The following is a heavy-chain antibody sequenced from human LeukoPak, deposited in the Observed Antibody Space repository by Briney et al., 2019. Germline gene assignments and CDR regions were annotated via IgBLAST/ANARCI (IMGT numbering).Heavy chain of an antibody. CDR1: GGSISSSSYY. V-gene: IGHV4-39*02. CDR3: ARETLSSSSRYYFDY. D-gene: IGHD6-6*01. J-gene: IGHJ4*02. CDR2: IYYSGST. Sequence: SETLSLTCTVSGGSISSSSYYWGWIRQPPGKGLERIGSIYYSGSTYYNPSLKSRVTTSVDTSKNQFSLKLSSVTAADTAVYYCARETLSSSSRYYFDYWGQGTLVIVSS.